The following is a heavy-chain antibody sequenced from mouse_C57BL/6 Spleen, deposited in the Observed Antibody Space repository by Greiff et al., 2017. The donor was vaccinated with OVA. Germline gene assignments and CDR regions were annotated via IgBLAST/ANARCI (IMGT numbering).Heavy chain of an antibody. D-gene: IGHD2-10*01. CDR3: ARPYSLYYYAMDY. Sequence: QVQLKQPGAELVKPGASVKLSCKASGYTFTSYWMHWVKQRPGRGLEWIGRIDPNSGGTKYNEKFKSKATLTVDKPSSTAYMQLSSLTSEDSAVYYCARPYSLYYYAMDYWGQGTSVTVSS. CDR1: GYTFTSYW. CDR2: IDPNSGGT. J-gene: IGHJ4*01. V-gene: IGHV1-72*01.